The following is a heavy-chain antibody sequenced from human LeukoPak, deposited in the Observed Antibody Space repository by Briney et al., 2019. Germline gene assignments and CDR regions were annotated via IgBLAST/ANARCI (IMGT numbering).Heavy chain of an antibody. CDR1: GGSISSSNW. Sequence: PSETLSLTCSVSGGSISSSNWWSWVRQPPGKGLEWIGEIYHSGSTNYNPSPKSRVTISVDKSKNQFSLKLSSVTAADTAVYYCARHSYNYYGLDVWGQGTTITVSS. CDR2: IYHSGST. D-gene: IGHD1-26*01. J-gene: IGHJ6*02. CDR3: ARHSYNYYGLDV. V-gene: IGHV4-4*02.